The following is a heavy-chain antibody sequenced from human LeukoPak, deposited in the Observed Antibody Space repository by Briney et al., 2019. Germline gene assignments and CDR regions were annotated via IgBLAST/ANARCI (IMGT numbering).Heavy chain of an antibody. CDR2: ISGSGGST. CDR1: GFTFSSYA. CDR3: AKDFSSLVLLTFDY. J-gene: IGHJ4*02. D-gene: IGHD2-21*02. V-gene: IGHV3-23*01. Sequence: GGSLRLSCAASGFTFSSYAMSWVRQAPGKGLEWVSAISGSGGSTYYADSVKGRFTISRDISKNTLYLQMNSLRAEDTAVYYCAKDFSSLVLLTFDYWGQGTLVTVSS.